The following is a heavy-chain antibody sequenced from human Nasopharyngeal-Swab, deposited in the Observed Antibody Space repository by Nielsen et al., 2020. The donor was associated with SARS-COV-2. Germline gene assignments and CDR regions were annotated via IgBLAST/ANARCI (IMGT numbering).Heavy chain of an antibody. CDR1: GGTLSSYG. V-gene: IGHV1-69*10. CDR3: ARGGWLRRDYYYVYYYMDV. D-gene: IGHD5-24*01. CDR2: IIPVLPIT. Sequence: SVKVSCKTSGGTLSSYGISWVRQAPGEGLEWMGGIIPVLPITRYAQKFRDRVTITADTSTSTAYMELSSLRSEDTATYYCARGGWLRRDYYYVYYYMDVWGKGTTVTVSS. J-gene: IGHJ6*03.